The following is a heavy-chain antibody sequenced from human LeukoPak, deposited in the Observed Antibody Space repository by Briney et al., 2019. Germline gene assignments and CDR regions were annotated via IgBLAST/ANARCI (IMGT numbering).Heavy chain of an antibody. CDR1: GGSISNDGYY. CDR2: IYYTGST. D-gene: IGHD6-6*01. J-gene: IGHJ5*02. V-gene: IGHV4-31*03. CDR3: AVSSLRPYNWFDP. Sequence: PLETLSLTCTVSGGSISNDGYYWTWIRQHPGWGLEWIGYIYYTGSTNYNPSLKSRVTISVDTSKNQFSLKLSSVTAADTAVYYCAVSSLRPYNWFDPWGQGTLVTVSS.